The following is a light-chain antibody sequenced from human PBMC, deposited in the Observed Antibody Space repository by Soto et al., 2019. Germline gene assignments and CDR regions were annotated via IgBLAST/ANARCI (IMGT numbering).Light chain of an antibody. CDR2: GAS. Sequence: IVMTQSPATLSVSPGERATLSCRASQSVTSNLAWYQQKPGQAPRLVIYGASTRATGIPDRFSGSGSGTEFTLTISSLQSEDFAVYYCQQYNDWPPLPFGGGTRVEIK. V-gene: IGKV3-15*01. CDR3: QQYNDWPPLP. J-gene: IGKJ4*01. CDR1: QSVTSN.